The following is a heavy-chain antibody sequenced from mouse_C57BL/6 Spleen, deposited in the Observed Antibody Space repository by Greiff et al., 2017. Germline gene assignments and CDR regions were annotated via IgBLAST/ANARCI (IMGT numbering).Heavy chain of an antibody. V-gene: IGHV1-82*01. Sequence: QVQLQQSGPELVKPGASVKISCKASGYAFSSSWMNWVKQRPGQGLEWIGRIYPGDGDTNYNGKFKGKATLTADKSSSTAYMQLSSLTSEDSTDYCCERGDTGFDYWGQGTLVTVSA. J-gene: IGHJ3*01. CDR3: ERGDTGFDY. CDR2: IYPGDGDT. CDR1: GYAFSSSW. D-gene: IGHD3-3*01.